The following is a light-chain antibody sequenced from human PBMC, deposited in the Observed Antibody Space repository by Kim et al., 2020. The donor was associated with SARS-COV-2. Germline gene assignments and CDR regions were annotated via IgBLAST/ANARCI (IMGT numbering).Light chain of an antibody. J-gene: IGLJ3*02. Sequence: QRVPISCTGSSSNVGAGFDVHWYQQLPGTAPKLLILATTSRPSGVPDRFSASKSGTSASLAITGLQPEDEADYYCQSFDSSLSGWVFGGGTQLTVL. CDR1: SSNVGAGFD. CDR3: QSFDSSLSGWV. V-gene: IGLV1-40*01. CDR2: ATT.